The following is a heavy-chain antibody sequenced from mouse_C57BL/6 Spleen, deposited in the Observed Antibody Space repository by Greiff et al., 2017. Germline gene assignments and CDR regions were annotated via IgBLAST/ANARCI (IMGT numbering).Heavy chain of an antibody. Sequence: EVHLVESGGGLVKPGGSLKLSCAASGFTFSDYGMHWVRQAPEKGLEWVAYISSGISTIYYADTVKCRFTISRDNAKNTLFLQMTSLRAKDTAMYYCAGGTTVVASDYWGQGTTLTVSS. V-gene: IGHV5-17*01. D-gene: IGHD1-1*01. CDR2: ISSGISTI. CDR3: AGGTTVVASDY. J-gene: IGHJ2*01. CDR1: GFTFSDYG.